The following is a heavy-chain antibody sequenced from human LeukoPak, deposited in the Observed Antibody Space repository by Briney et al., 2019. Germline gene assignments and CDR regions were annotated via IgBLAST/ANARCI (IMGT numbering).Heavy chain of an antibody. CDR1: GYTFTGFY. J-gene: IGHJ6*03. CDR2: INPIIGGT. Sequence: ASVNVSCTASGYTFTGFYMHWVRHAPGQGLEWMGWINPIIGGTNYAQKFQGRVTMTRDTSISTAYMELSRLRSDDTAVYYCARASKYYYYMDDWGKGTTVTVSS. V-gene: IGHV1-2*02. CDR3: ARASKYYYYMDD.